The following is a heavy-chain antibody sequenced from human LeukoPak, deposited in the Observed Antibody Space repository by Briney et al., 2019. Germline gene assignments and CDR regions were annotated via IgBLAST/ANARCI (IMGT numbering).Heavy chain of an antibody. Sequence: PSETLSLTCTVSGASINTYYWSWIRQPPGKGLEWIGYIYYSGSTNYNPSLKSRVTISVDTSKNQFSLKLSSVTAADTAVYYCARHSRLDKSSLSWADYWGQGTLVTVSS. CDR1: GASINTYY. V-gene: IGHV4-59*08. CDR2: IYYSGST. CDR3: ARHSRLDKSSLSWADY. J-gene: IGHJ4*02. D-gene: IGHD2-2*03.